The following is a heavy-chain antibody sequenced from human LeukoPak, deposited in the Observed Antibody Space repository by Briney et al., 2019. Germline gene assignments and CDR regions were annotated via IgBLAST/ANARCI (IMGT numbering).Heavy chain of an antibody. Sequence: GGSLRLSCAASGFTFSSYSMNWVRQAPGKGLEWVSSISSSSSYIYYADSVKGRFTISRDNAKNSLYLQMNSLRAEDTAVYYCARAGCSDTSCYSRSPTDYWGQGTLVTVSS. D-gene: IGHD2-15*01. CDR3: ARAGCSDTSCYSRSPTDY. J-gene: IGHJ4*02. CDR1: GFTFSSYS. CDR2: ISSSSSYI. V-gene: IGHV3-21*01.